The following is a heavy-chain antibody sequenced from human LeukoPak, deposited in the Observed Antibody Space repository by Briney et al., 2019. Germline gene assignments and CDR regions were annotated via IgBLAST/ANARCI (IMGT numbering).Heavy chain of an antibody. V-gene: IGHV1-69*05. Sequence: GSSVKVSCKASGDTFSNYAINWVRQAPGQGLEWMGRIFPIFGTTNYAQKFQGRVTITTDESTSTAYMELSSLRSEDTAVYYCARAEVVVETTSKLHYSYYMDVWGKGTTVTVSS. CDR3: ARAEVVVETTSKLHYSYYMDV. CDR2: IFPIFGTT. D-gene: IGHD2-2*01. CDR1: GDTFSNYA. J-gene: IGHJ6*03.